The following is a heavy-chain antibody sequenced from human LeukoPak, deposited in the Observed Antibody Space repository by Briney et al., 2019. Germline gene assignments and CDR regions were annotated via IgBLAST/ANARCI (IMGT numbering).Heavy chain of an antibody. CDR1: GYTFTSYG. V-gene: IGHV1-18*04. D-gene: IGHD4-17*01. J-gene: IGHJ4*02. CDR2: ISAYNGNT. CDR3: ARDRAYGDYLFDY. Sequence: ASVKVSCKASGYTFTSYGISWVRQARGQGLEWMGWISAYNGNTDHAQKLQGRVTMTTDTSTSTAYMELRSLRSDDTAVYYCARDRAYGDYLFDYWGQGTLVTVSS.